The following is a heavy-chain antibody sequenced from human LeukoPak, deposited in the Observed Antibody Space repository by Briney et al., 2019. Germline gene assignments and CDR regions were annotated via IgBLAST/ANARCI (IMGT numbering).Heavy chain of an antibody. CDR2: INPNSGGT. J-gene: IGHJ6*03. D-gene: IGHD1-26*01. CDR1: GYTLTGYY. V-gene: IGHV1-2*02. Sequence: ASVKVSCKASGYTLTGYYMHWVRQAPGQELEWMGWINPNSGGTNYAQKFQGRVTMTRDTSISTAYMELSRLRSDDTAVYYCARGRGSYPYYYMDVWGKGTTVTISS. CDR3: ARGRGSYPYYYMDV.